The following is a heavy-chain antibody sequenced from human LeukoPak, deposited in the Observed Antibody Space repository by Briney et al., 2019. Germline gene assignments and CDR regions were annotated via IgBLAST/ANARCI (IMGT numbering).Heavy chain of an antibody. CDR1: GASISSSNYY. CDR3: ARDVNVVYAFYFDY. D-gene: IGHD2-8*02. Sequence: PSETLSLTCAVSGASISSSNYYWGWIRQPPGQELQWIGSIHYSGNTYYNPSLKSRVTISVDTSKNQFSLNLSSVTAADTAVYYCARDVNVVYAFYFDYWGQGTLVTVSS. J-gene: IGHJ4*02. V-gene: IGHV4-39*07. CDR2: IHYSGNT.